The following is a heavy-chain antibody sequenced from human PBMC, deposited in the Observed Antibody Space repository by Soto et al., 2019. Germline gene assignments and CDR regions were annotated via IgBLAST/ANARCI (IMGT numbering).Heavy chain of an antibody. Sequence: QVKLQESGPGLEKPSGTLSLTCAVSGGSISNNRWWTWVRQAPGKGREWIGEIHDRGSTNYNLSHKSRAAVSIDRSKNQFSLEMRAVTAADTAVYYCAGQWAAGYGAFDPWGQGTLVTVSS. CDR1: GGSISNNRW. D-gene: IGHD3-9*01. V-gene: IGHV4-4*02. J-gene: IGHJ5*02. CDR2: IHDRGST. CDR3: AGQWAAGYGAFDP.